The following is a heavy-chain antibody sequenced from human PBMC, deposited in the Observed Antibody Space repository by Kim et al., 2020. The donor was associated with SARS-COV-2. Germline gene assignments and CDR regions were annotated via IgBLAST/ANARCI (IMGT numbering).Heavy chain of an antibody. Sequence: GESLKISCKGSGYSFTSYWIGWVRQMPGKGLEWMGIIYPGDSDTRYSPSFQGQVTISADKSISTAYLQWSSLKASDTAMYYCARHRSTAVAGLLRTGGYYYYYGMDVWGQGTTVTVSS. CDR2: IYPGDSDT. J-gene: IGHJ6*02. D-gene: IGHD6-19*01. CDR3: ARHRSTAVAGLLRTGGYYYYYGMDV. V-gene: IGHV5-51*01. CDR1: GYSFTSYW.